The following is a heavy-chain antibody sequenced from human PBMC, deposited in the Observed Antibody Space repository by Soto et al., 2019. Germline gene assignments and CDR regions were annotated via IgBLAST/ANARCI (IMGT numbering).Heavy chain of an antibody. CDR2: FYYSGST. CDR1: GDSIRSSY. V-gene: IGHV4-59*01. Sequence: SETLSLTCSVSGDSIRSSYWNWIRQTPGRGLEWIGYFYYSGSTNDNPSLNGRVSISADTPNNRVSLRLTSVTAADTAIYYCAKADFWSGFYAFEVWGQGLLVTVSS. J-gene: IGHJ4*02. CDR3: AKADFWSGFYAFEV. D-gene: IGHD3-3*01.